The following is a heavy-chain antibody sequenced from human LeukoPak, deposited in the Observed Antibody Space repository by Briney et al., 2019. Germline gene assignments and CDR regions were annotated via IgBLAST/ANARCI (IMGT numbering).Heavy chain of an antibody. CDR2: ISWNSGSR. J-gene: IGHJ4*02. CDR1: GFTFDDYA. Sequence: GGSLRLSCAASGFTFDDYAMHWVRQAPGKGLEWVSGISWNSGSRGYADSVKGRFTISRDNAKNSLYLQMNSLRAEDMALYYCAKDKGRSSWLPKYFDYWGQGTLVTVSS. D-gene: IGHD6-13*01. V-gene: IGHV3-9*03. CDR3: AKDKGRSSWLPKYFDY.